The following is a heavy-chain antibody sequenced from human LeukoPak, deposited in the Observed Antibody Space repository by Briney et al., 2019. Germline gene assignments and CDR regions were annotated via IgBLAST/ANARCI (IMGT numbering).Heavy chain of an antibody. V-gene: IGHV4-39*07. Sequence: PSETLSLTCTVSGGSISSGSYYWGWIRQPPGKGLEWLGTVFYSGTTYYNPSLKSRVTMSVDKSKNQFSLKLSSVTAADTAVYYCATYFYGEYGSYYFDYWGQGTLVTVSS. J-gene: IGHJ4*02. CDR1: GGSISSGSYY. D-gene: IGHD4-17*01. CDR3: ATYFYGEYGSYYFDY. CDR2: VFYSGTT.